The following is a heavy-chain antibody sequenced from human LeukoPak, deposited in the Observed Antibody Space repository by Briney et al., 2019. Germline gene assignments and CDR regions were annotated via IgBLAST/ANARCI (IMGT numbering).Heavy chain of an antibody. CDR1: GFTFSSYA. CDR3: ARDKIVNYYYYGMDV. CDR2: IWYDGSNK. Sequence: GGSLRLSCAASGFTFSSYAMHWVRQAPGKGLEWVAVIWYDGSNKYYADSVKGRFTISRDNSKNTLYLQMNSLRAEDTAVYYCARDKIVNYYYYGMDVWGQGTTVTVSS. V-gene: IGHV3-33*08. J-gene: IGHJ6*02. D-gene: IGHD2/OR15-2a*01.